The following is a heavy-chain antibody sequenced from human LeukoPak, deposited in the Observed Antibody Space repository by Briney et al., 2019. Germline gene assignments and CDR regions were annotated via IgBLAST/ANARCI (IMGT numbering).Heavy chain of an antibody. J-gene: IGHJ4*02. V-gene: IGHV1-69*04. D-gene: IGHD2-15*01. CDR2: IIPILGIT. CDR1: GGTFSNYA. CDR3: ADLGYCSGGSCYPFDY. Sequence: SVKVSCKASGGTFSNYAINWVRQAPGQGLEWMGRIIPILGITIHAQNFQGRVTITADKSTRTAYMELSSLRSEDTAAYYCADLGYCSGGSCYPFDYWGQGTQVTVSS.